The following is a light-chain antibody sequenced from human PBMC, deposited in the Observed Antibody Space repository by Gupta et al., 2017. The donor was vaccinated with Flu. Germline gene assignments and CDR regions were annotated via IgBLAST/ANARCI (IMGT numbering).Light chain of an antibody. Sequence: PIPCTATSSVVGDSNHVSWYQQHPDKAPKLIIYDVSYRPSGVSTRFSGSKTGNTASLTISGLHAEDEADYYCSAYTSALLSYVFGPGTTVIVL. CDR3: SAYTSALLSYV. J-gene: IGLJ1*01. CDR2: DVS. CDR1: SSVVGDSNH. V-gene: IGLV2-14*04.